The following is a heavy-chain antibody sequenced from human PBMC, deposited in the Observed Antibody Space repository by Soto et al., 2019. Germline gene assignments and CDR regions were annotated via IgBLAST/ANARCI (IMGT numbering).Heavy chain of an antibody. CDR2: ISGSGGST. D-gene: IGHD1-26*01. CDR1: GFTFSSYA. CDR3: ANHLGIVGATIFDY. V-gene: IGHV3-23*01. Sequence: EVQLLESGGGLVQPGGSLRLSCAASGFTFSSYAMSWVRQAPGKGLEWVSAISGSGGSTYYADSVKGRFTISRDKSKNTLYRQMNSLRAEDTAVYYCANHLGIVGATIFDYWGQGTLVTVSS. J-gene: IGHJ4*02.